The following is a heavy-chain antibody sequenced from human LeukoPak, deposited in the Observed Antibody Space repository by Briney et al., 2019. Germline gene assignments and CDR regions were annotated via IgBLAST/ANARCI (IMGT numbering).Heavy chain of an antibody. CDR1: GFSFSASA. D-gene: IGHD3-3*01. V-gene: IGHV3-48*01. Sequence: GGSLRLSCAASGFSFSASAMHWVRQAPGKGLEWVSFITSTGSAIDYADPVKGRFAISRDNANNTLFLQMNSLRVEDTAVYYCARLIIYDGRDYWGQGTLVTVSS. J-gene: IGHJ4*02. CDR3: ARLIIYDGRDY. CDR2: ITSTGSAI.